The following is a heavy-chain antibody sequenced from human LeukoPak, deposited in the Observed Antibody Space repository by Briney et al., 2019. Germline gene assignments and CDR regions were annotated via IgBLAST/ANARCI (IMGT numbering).Heavy chain of an antibody. CDR3: VRSAFLTTEFYFDY. CDR1: GGSISSYY. V-gene: IGHV4-4*07. J-gene: IGHJ4*01. D-gene: IGHD4-11*01. Sequence: SETLSLTCTVSGGSISSYYWSWIRQPAGKGLEWIGRIYTSGSTNYNPSLKSRVTMSVDTSKNQFSLKLSSVTAADTAVYYCVRSAFLTTEFYFDYWGHGTLVTVSS. CDR2: IYTSGST.